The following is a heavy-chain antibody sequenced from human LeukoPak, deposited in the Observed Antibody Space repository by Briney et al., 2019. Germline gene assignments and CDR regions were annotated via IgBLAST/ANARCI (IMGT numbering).Heavy chain of an antibody. CDR3: ARDRLPYYDVNYAFDI. J-gene: IGHJ3*02. D-gene: IGHD3-16*01. Sequence: PGRSLRLSCAASGFIFSSYVMHWVRRAPGKGLEWVAVIWYDGSNKYYIDSVKGRFTISRDNSKNTLYLQMNSLRAEDTAVYYCARDRLPYYDVNYAFDIWGQGTMVTVSS. CDR2: IWYDGSNK. V-gene: IGHV3-33*01. CDR1: GFIFSSYV.